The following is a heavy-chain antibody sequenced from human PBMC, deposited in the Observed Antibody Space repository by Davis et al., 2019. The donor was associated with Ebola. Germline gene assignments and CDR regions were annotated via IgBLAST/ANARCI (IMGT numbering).Heavy chain of an antibody. CDR2: IIPIFGTA. J-gene: IGHJ6*03. Sequence: SVKVSCKASGGTFSSYAISWVRQAPGQGLEWMGGIIPIFGTANYAQKFQGRVTITADESTSTAYMELSSLRSEDTAVYYCARVVVPAANPYYYYYMDVWGKGTTVTVSS. CDR3: ARVVVPAANPYYYYYMDV. V-gene: IGHV1-69*13. CDR1: GGTFSSYA. D-gene: IGHD2-2*01.